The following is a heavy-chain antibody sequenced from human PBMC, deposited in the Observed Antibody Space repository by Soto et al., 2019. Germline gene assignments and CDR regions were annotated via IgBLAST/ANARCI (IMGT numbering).Heavy chain of an antibody. CDR3: ARVWDEGYSSSWTPYNWFDP. CDR1: GGTFSGDT. D-gene: IGHD6-13*01. CDR2: IIPTFGIA. Sequence: GASVKVSCKASGGTFSGDTMNWVRQAPGQGLEWMGRIIPTFGIANYAQKFQGRVTITADKSTSTAYMELSSLRSEDTAVYYCARVWDEGYSSSWTPYNWFDPWGQGTLVTVSS. V-gene: IGHV1-69*02. J-gene: IGHJ5*02.